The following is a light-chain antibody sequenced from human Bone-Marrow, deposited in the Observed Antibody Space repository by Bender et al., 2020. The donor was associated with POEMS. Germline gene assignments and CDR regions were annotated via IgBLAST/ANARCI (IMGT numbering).Light chain of an antibody. Sequence: SYDLTQPPSVSVSPGQTASITCSGDALPTQYTYWYQQKAGQAPVLVIYKDTERPSGTPERFSGSSSGTTVTLTISDVQAEDEADYYCQSADSSGSYRVFGGGTKLTVL. CDR1: ALPTQY. CDR2: KDT. V-gene: IGLV3-25*03. CDR3: QSADSSGSYRV. J-gene: IGLJ3*02.